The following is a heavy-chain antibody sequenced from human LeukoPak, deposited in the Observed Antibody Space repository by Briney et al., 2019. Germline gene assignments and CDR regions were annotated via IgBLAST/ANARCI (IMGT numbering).Heavy chain of an antibody. CDR2: IHYSGST. CDR3: ARDYGSGSYYKAPWFDP. J-gene: IGHJ5*02. CDR1: GGSISSGDYY. V-gene: IGHV4-30-4*08. D-gene: IGHD3-10*01. Sequence: PSQTLSLTCSVSGGSISSGDYYWSWIRQPPGKGLEWIGYIHYSGSTYYNPSLKSRVTISVDRSKNQFSLKLSSVTAADTAVYYCARDYGSGSYYKAPWFDPWGQGTLVTVSS.